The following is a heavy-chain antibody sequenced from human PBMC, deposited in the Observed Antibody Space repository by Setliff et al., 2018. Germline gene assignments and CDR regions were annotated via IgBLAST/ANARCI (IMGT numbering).Heavy chain of an antibody. J-gene: IGHJ5*02. CDR2: IDTSGTT. CDR1: GGSLNTYY. D-gene: IGHD3-3*01. Sequence: SETLSLTCTVSGGSLNTYYWSWIRQPAGKELEWIGRIDTSGTTRYNPSLRSRATLSVDESMNRFSLNLNSVTAADTAVYYCAGGLPGDYDFNCFDTWGQGALVTVSS. CDR3: AGGLPGDYDFNCFDT. V-gene: IGHV4-4*07.